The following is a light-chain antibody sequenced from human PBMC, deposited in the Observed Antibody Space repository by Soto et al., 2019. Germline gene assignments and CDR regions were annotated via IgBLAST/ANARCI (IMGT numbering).Light chain of an antibody. J-gene: IGKJ4*01. CDR2: AAS. V-gene: IGKV1-39*01. Sequence: DIQMTQSPSSLSASVGDRVTITCRTSQSISDYLNWYQQKPGKAPNLLIYAASNLQSGVPSRFGGSGSGTDFTLTINSLQPEDFATYYCQQSYSIPLTFGGGTKVDIK. CDR1: QSISDY. CDR3: QQSYSIPLT.